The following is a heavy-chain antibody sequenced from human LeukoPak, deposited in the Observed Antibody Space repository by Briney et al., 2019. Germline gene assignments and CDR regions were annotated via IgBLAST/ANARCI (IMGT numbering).Heavy chain of an antibody. CDR1: GFTFSSYG. CDR3: AKQSIMGDRSSWYYFDY. CDR2: ISGSGGTT. Sequence: GGSLRLSCAASGFTFSSYGMSWVRQAPGKGLEWVSAISGSGGTTYYADSVKGRFTISRDNSKNTLYLQMNSLRAEDTAVYYCAKQSIMGDRSSWYYFDYWGQGTLDTVSS. D-gene: IGHD6-13*01. J-gene: IGHJ4*02. V-gene: IGHV3-23*01.